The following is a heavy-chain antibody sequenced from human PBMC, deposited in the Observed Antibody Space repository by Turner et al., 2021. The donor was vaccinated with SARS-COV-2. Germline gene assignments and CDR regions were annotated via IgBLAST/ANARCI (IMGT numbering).Heavy chain of an antibody. Sequence: QLQLQESGLGPVKPSESLSHTCTVSDGSISSTIYYWSWIRQSPGKGLAWIGSIYYSGDTYYNPSLKSRVTISMDTSKNQFSLRLTSVTAADTAVYYCATREYSSGHFDYWGQGTLVTVSS. CDR3: ATREYSSGHFDY. CDR2: IYYSGDT. D-gene: IGHD5-18*01. V-gene: IGHV4-39*01. CDR1: DGSISSTIYY. J-gene: IGHJ4*02.